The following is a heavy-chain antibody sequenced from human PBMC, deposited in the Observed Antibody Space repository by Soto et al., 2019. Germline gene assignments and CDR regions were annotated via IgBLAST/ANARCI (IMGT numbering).Heavy chain of an antibody. J-gene: IGHJ3*02. CDR1: GYSFTSYW. CDR2: IYPGDSDT. Sequence: GESLKISCKGSGYSFTSYWIGWVRQMPGKGLEWMGIIYPGDSDTRYSPSFQGQVTISADKSISTAYLQWSSLKASDTAMYYCARAPGYCSGGSCYSAAFDIWGQGTMVTVS. D-gene: IGHD2-15*01. V-gene: IGHV5-51*01. CDR3: ARAPGYCSGGSCYSAAFDI.